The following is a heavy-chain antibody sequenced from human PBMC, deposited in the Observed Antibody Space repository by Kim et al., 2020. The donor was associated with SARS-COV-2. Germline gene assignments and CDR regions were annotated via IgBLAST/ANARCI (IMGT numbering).Heavy chain of an antibody. D-gene: IGHD2-15*01. Sequence: SETLSLTCAVSGGSISSSNWWSWVRQPPGKGLEWIGEIYHSGSTNYNPSLKSRVTISVDKSKNQFSLKLSSVTAADTAVYYCARYGIVVVVAATDHYYYYYGMDVWGQGTTVTVSS. CDR2: IYHSGST. V-gene: IGHV4-4*02. CDR1: GGSISSSNW. J-gene: IGHJ6*02. CDR3: ARYGIVVVVAATDHYYYYYGMDV.